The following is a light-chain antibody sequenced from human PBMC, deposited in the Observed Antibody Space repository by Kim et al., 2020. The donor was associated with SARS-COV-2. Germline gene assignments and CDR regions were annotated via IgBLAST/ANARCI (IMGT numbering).Light chain of an antibody. J-gene: IGKJ2*01. Sequence: EIVMTQSPATLSVSPGERATLSCRASESIGNYLAWYQQKPGQAPRLLIYGASTRATGVPARFTGSGSGTEFTLTISSLQSEDFAVYYCQQYNDWPPGDTFGQGTKLEI. CDR2: GAS. CDR3: QQYNDWPPGDT. CDR1: ESIGNY. V-gene: IGKV3-15*01.